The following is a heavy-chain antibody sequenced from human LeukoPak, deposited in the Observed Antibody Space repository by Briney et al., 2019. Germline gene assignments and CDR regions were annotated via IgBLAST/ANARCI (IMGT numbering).Heavy chain of an antibody. D-gene: IGHD1-14*01. CDR3: TRGDRNEKFDY. CDR1: EYTFTGYY. V-gene: IGHV1-2*06. Sequence: ASVKVSCKASEYTFTGYYMHWVRQAPGQGLEWMGRINPNSGGTNFAQKFQGRVTMTGDTFISTAYMELSRLKSDDTAVYYCTRGDRNEKFDYWGQGTLVTVSS. J-gene: IGHJ4*02. CDR2: INPNSGGT.